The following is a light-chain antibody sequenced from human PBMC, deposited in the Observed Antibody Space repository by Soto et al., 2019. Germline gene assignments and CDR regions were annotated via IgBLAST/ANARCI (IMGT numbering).Light chain of an antibody. CDR3: QQSGSSPLT. Sequence: EIVLTQPPGTLSLSPGARATLSCRASQSVSNNYLAWYQQKPGQAPRLLIYGASSRATGIPDRFSGSGSATDFTLTISRLEPEDFAVYFCQQSGSSPLTFGGGTKVDIK. J-gene: IGKJ4*01. CDR2: GAS. CDR1: QSVSNNY. V-gene: IGKV3-20*01.